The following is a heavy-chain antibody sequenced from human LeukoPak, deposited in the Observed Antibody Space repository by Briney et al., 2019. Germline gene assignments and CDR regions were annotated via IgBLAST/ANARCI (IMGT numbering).Heavy chain of an antibody. Sequence: PSETLSLTCTVSGRSISSYYWSWIRQPPGKGLEWIGYIYYSGSTNYNPSLKGRVTISVDTSKNQFSLKLSSVTAADTAVYYCARGGDSCYFDYWGQGTLVTVSS. CDR2: IYYSGST. CDR3: ARGGDSCYFDY. V-gene: IGHV4-59*01. J-gene: IGHJ4*02. CDR1: GRSISSYY. D-gene: IGHD3-22*01.